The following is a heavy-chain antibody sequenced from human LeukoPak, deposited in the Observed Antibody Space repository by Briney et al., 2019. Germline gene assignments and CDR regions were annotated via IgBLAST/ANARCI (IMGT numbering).Heavy chain of an antibody. CDR2: INGGNGNT. CDR3: ARARYESRIWPKSRYDYYYYMDV. D-gene: IGHD3-3*01. V-gene: IGHV1-3*03. CDR1: GYIFTNYA. J-gene: IGHJ6*03. Sequence: ASVKVSCNASGYIFTNYAMHWVRQAPGQRLEWMGWINGGNGNTKYSQEFQGRVTITRDTSASTAYMEVSSLRSEDMAVYYCARARYESRIWPKSRYDYYYYMDVWGKGTTVTVSS.